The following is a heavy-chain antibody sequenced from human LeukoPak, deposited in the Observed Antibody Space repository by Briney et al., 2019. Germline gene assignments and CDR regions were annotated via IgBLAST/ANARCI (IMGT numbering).Heavy chain of an antibody. D-gene: IGHD6-13*01. Sequence: GASVKVSSKASEYTFSVDHSHWVRPAPGQGREWMAWIKPDSGDTNYAQKFQGRVTMTRDTYISTAYMEVSSLRSDDTAVYYCAIIPGGSWAFDYWGQGTLVTVSS. J-gene: IGHJ4*02. CDR1: EYTFSVDH. CDR3: AIIPGGSWAFDY. CDR2: IKPDSGDT. V-gene: IGHV1-2*02.